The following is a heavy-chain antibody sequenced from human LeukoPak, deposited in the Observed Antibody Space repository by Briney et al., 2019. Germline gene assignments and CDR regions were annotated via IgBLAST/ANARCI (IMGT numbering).Heavy chain of an antibody. CDR2: ISAYNGNT. V-gene: IGHV1-18*01. D-gene: IGHD1-26*01. CDR3: ARGAVGATIEPYYFDY. CDR1: GYTFTSYG. J-gene: IGHJ4*02. Sequence: ASVKVSCKASGYTFTSYGISWVRQAPGQGLEWMGWISAYNGNTNYAQKLQGRVTMTTDTSTSTAYMELRSLRSDDTAVYYCARGAVGATIEPYYFDYWGQGTLVTVSS.